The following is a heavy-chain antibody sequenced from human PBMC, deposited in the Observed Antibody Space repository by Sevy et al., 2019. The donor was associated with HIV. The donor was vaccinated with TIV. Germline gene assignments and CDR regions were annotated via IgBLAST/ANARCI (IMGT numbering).Heavy chain of an antibody. D-gene: IGHD2-15*01. J-gene: IGHJ6*03. CDR3: ARESGGHPGYMDV. Sequence: GGSLRLSCAASGITVSSYYMNWVRQAPGKGLEWVSVIYSDGSTYYADSLKGRFTISRDNFKNTFYLQMNSLRAEDTAVYYCARESGGHPGYMDVWGKGTTVTVSS. V-gene: IGHV3-66*02. CDR1: GITVSSYY. CDR2: IYSDGST.